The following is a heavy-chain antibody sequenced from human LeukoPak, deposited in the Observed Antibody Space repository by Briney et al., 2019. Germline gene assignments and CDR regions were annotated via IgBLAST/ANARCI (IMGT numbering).Heavy chain of an antibody. D-gene: IGHD1-26*01. V-gene: IGHV3-21*01. J-gene: IGHJ3*02. CDR2: ISSSSSYI. CDR1: GFTFSSYS. Sequence: GGSLRLSCAASGFTFSSYSMNWVRQAPGKGLEWVSSISSSSSYIYYADSVKGRFTISRDNAKNSLYLQMNSLRAEDTAVYYCARANSGSYYGAPGAFDIWGQGTMVTVPS. CDR3: ARANSGSYYGAPGAFDI.